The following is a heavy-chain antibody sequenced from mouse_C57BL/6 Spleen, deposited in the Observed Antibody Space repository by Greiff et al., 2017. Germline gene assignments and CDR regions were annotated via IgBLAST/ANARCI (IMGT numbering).Heavy chain of an antibody. J-gene: IGHJ1*03. Sequence: EVKLQESGPELVKPGASVKISCKASGYSFTGYYMNWVKQSPEKSLEWIGEINPSTGGTTYNQKFKAKATLTVDKSSSTAYMQLKSLTSEDSAVYYCARSSGGLRRPDPHWYFDVWGTGTTVTVSS. CDR3: ARSSGGLRRPDPHWYFDV. CDR1: GYSFTGYY. CDR2: INPSTGGT. D-gene: IGHD2-4*01. V-gene: IGHV1-42*01.